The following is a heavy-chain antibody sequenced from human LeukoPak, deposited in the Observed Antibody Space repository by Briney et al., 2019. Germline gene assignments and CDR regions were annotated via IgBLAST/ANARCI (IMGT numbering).Heavy chain of an antibody. CDR1: GYTFTGYY. D-gene: IGHD2-15*01. Sequence: ASVKVSCKASGYTFTGYYMHWVRQAPGQGLEWMGWINPNSGGTNYAQKFQGRVTMTRDTSISTAYMELSRLRSDDTAVYYCARDRVRVVVVAAKVYWFDPWGQGTLVTVSS. J-gene: IGHJ5*02. CDR2: INPNSGGT. V-gene: IGHV1-2*02. CDR3: ARDRVRVVVVAAKVYWFDP.